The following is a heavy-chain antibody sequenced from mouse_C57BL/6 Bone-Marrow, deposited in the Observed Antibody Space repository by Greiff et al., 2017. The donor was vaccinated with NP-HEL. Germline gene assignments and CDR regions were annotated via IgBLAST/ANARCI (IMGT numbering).Heavy chain of an antibody. D-gene: IGHD2-5*01. Sequence: VQGVESGAELVRPGASVTLSCKASGYTFTDYEMHWVKQTSVHGLEWIGAIDPETGGTAYNQKFKGKAILTADKSSSTAYMELRSLTSEDSAVYYCTRWDYSNSAWFAYWGQGTLVTVSA. V-gene: IGHV1-15*01. CDR1: GYTFTDYE. CDR3: TRWDYSNSAWFAY. CDR2: IDPETGGT. J-gene: IGHJ3*01.